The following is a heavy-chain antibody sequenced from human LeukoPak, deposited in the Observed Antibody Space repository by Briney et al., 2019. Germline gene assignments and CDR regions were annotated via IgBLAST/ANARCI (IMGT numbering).Heavy chain of an antibody. V-gene: IGHV1-18*01. CDR2: ISAYNGNT. Sequence: ASVKVSCKASGYTFTSYGISWVRQAPGQGLEWMGWISAYNGNTNYAQKLQGRVTMTTDTSTSTAYMELRSLRSDDTAVYYCARGPVLLWFGESRGFDYWGQGTLVTVSS. J-gene: IGHJ4*02. D-gene: IGHD3-10*01. CDR1: GYTFTSYG. CDR3: ARGPVLLWFGESRGFDY.